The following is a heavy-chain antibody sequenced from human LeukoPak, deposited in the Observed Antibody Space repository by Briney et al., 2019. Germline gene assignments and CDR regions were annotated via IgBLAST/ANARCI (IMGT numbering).Heavy chain of an antibody. CDR1: GGSISSGDYY. D-gene: IGHD3-22*01. CDR3: ARGYSYDRSGSEFDY. J-gene: IGHJ4*02. Sequence: SETLSLTCTGSGGSISSGDYYWSWIRQPPGKGLEWIAYMYYSGSTYYNPSLKSRVTMSADTSKNQFSLKLSSVTAADTAVYYCARGYSYDRSGSEFDYWGQGTLVTVSS. V-gene: IGHV4-30-4*01. CDR2: MYYSGST.